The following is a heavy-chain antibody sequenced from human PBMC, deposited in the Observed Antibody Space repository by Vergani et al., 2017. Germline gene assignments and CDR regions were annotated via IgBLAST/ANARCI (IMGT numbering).Heavy chain of an antibody. D-gene: IGHD5-12*01. CDR2: IKQDGSEK. CDR3: AKDIGATIPMAFDI. J-gene: IGHJ3*02. CDR1: GFTFSSYW. Sequence: EVQLVESGGGLVQPGGSLRLSCAASGFTFSSYWMSWVRQAPGKGLEWVANIKQDGSEKYYVDSVKGRFTISRDNAKNSLYLQMNSLRAEDTALYYCAKDIGATIPMAFDIWGQGTMVTVSS. V-gene: IGHV3-7*03.